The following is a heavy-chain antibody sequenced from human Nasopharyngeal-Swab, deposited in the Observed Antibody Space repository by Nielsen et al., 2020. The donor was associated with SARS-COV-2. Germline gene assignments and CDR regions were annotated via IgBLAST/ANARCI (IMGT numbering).Heavy chain of an antibody. CDR3: ARAQGQWLVPDYYYYYGMDV. Sequence: SVKVSCKASGGTFSSYAISWVRQAPGQGLEWMGGIIPNFGTANYAQKFQGRVTITADESTSTAYMELSSLRSEDTAVYYCARAQGQWLVPDYYYYYGMDVWGQGTTVTVSS. V-gene: IGHV1-69*13. D-gene: IGHD6-19*01. CDR1: GGTFSSYA. CDR2: IIPNFGTA. J-gene: IGHJ6*02.